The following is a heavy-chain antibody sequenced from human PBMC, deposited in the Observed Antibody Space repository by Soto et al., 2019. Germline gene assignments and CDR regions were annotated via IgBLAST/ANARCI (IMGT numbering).Heavy chain of an antibody. CDR3: AKEREPGDSDSFDY. Sequence: QVQLVESGGGVVQPGRSLRLSCAASGFTFSSYGMHWVRQAPGKGLEWVAVISYDGSNKYYADSVKGRFTISRDNSKNTLYLQMNSLRAEDTAVYYCAKEREPGDSDSFDYWGQGTLVTVSS. J-gene: IGHJ4*02. V-gene: IGHV3-30*18. D-gene: IGHD7-27*01. CDR1: GFTFSSYG. CDR2: ISYDGSNK.